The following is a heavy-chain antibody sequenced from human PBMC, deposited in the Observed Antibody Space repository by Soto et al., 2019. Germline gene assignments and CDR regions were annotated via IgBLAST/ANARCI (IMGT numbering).Heavy chain of an antibody. CDR3: ARRGGDHYYYYGMDV. Sequence: SVKVSCKASGGTFSSYAISWVRQAPGQGLEWVGGIIPIFGTANYAQKFQGRVTITADKSTSTAYMELSSLRSEDTAVYYCARRGGDHYYYYGMDVWGQGTTVTVSS. CDR1: GGTFSSYA. V-gene: IGHV1-69*06. D-gene: IGHD2-21*01. CDR2: IIPIFGTA. J-gene: IGHJ6*02.